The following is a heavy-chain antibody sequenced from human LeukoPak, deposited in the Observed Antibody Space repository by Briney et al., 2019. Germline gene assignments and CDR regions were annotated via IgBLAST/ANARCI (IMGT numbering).Heavy chain of an antibody. J-gene: IGHJ5*02. CDR2: IYWDDDK. CDR3: AHRDILTGSPSGGGFDP. V-gene: IGHV2-5*02. D-gene: IGHD3-9*01. CDR1: GFSLSTRGVG. Sequence: SGPTLVNPTQTLTLTCTFSGFSLSTRGVGVGWIRQPPGKALEWLTLIYWDDDKRYSPTLKSRITITKYTSKNQVVLTMTNMDPVDTATYSCAHRDILTGSPSGGGFDPWGQGTLVTVSS.